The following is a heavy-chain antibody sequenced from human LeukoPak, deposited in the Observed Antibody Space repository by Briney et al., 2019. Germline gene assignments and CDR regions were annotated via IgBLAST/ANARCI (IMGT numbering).Heavy chain of an antibody. V-gene: IGHV1-2*06. D-gene: IGHD3-10*01. CDR1: GYTFTGYY. CDR2: INPNSGGT. J-gene: IGHJ3*02. Sequence: ASVKVSCKASGYTFTGYYMHWVRQAPGQGLEWMGRINPNSGGTNYAQKFQGRVTMTRDTSISTAYMELSRLRSEDTAVYYCARGQVLLWFGETTYAFDIWGQGTMVTVSS. CDR3: ARGQVLLWFGETTYAFDI.